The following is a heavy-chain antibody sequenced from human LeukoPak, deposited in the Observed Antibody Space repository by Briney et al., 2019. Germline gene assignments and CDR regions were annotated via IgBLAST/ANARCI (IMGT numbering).Heavy chain of an antibody. J-gene: IGHJ4*02. V-gene: IGHV1-46*01. D-gene: IGHD3-3*01. CDR1: GYTFTGYY. Sequence: ASVKVSCKASGYTFTGYYMHWVRQAPGQGLEWMGIINPSGGSTSYAQKFQGRVTMTRDTSTSTVYMELSSLRSEDTAVYYCARATGLIFGVVTHVGDYWGQGTLVTVSS. CDR3: ARATGLIFGVVTHVGDY. CDR2: INPSGGST.